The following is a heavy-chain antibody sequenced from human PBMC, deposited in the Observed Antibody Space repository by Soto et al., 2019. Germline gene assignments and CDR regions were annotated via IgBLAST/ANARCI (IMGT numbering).Heavy chain of an antibody. CDR3: SRSYGGSRHPMDV. J-gene: IGHJ6*02. CDR1: GYTFSDYY. CDR2: FNPYSVGP. V-gene: IGHV1-2*02. D-gene: IGHD2-15*01. Sequence: ASVKVSCKASGYTFSDYYIHWVRQAPGQGPEWMGWFNPYSVGPNYAQKFLGRVTMTRDTSITTAYLDLSKLTSDDTSVYYCSRSYGGSRHPMDVWGQGTAVTVSS.